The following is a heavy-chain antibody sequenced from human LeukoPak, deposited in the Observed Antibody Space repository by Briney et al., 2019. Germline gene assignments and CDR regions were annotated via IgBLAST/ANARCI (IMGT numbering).Heavy chain of an antibody. CDR2: ISGSGGST. J-gene: IGHJ5*02. D-gene: IGHD6-6*01. Sequence: GGSLRLSCAASGFTFSSYAMSWVRQAPGKGLEWVSAISGSGGSTYYADSVKGRFTISRDNAKNTLYLQMNSLRAEDTAVYYCAKGPDKEYSLVWFDPWGQGTLVTVSS. CDR3: AKGPDKEYSLVWFDP. V-gene: IGHV3-23*01. CDR1: GFTFSSYA.